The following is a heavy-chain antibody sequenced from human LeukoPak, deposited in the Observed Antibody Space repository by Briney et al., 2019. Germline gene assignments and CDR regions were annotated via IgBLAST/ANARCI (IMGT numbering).Heavy chain of an antibody. J-gene: IGHJ4*02. D-gene: IGHD1-26*01. CDR2: INPNSGGT. CDR1: GYTFTGYY. CDR3: ARDIIYSGSYEMGY. V-gene: IGHV1-2*02. Sequence: ASVKVSCKASGYTFTGYYMHWVRQAPGQGLEWMGWINPNSGGTNYAQKFQGRVTMTRDTSISTAYMELSRLRSDDTAVYYCARDIIYSGSYEMGYWGQGTLVTVSS.